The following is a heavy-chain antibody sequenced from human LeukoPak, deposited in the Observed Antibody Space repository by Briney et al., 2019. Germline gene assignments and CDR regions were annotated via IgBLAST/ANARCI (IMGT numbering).Heavy chain of an antibody. J-gene: IGHJ6*03. CDR3: AKAYYSGYDFYYYMDV. V-gene: IGHV3-23*01. D-gene: IGHD5-12*01. CDR2: ISGSGGST. CDR1: GFTFSSYG. Sequence: GSLRLSCAASGFTFSSYGMSWVRQAPGKGLEWVSAISGSGGSTYYADSVKGRFTISRDNSKNTLYLQMNSLRAEDTAVYYCAKAYYSGYDFYYYMDVWGKGTTVTVSS.